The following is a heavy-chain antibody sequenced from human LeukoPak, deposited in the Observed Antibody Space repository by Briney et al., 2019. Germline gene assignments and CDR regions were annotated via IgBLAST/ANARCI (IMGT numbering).Heavy chain of an antibody. CDR3: AGYCSSTSCRYYYGMDV. J-gene: IGHJ6*02. D-gene: IGHD2-2*01. V-gene: IGHV4-59*08. CDR2: IYYSGST. CDR1: GGSISSYY. Sequence: SETLSLTCTVSGGSISSYYWSWIRQPPGKGLEWIGYIYYSGSTNYNPSLKSRVTISVDTSKNQFSLKLSSVTAADTAVYYCAGYCSSTSCRYYYGMDVWGQGTTVTVSS.